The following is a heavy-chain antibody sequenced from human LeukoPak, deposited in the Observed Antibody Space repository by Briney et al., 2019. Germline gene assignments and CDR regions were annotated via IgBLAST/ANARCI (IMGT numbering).Heavy chain of an antibody. D-gene: IGHD1-26*01. CDR2: ISYDGSNK. V-gene: IGHV3-30*04. Sequence: QPGRSLRLSCVASGFTFSSYAMHWVRQAPGKGLEWVAVISYDGSNKYYADSVKGRFTISRDNSKNTLYLQMNSLRAEDTAVYYCAFPGRATTSTGYFDYWGQGTLVTVSS. J-gene: IGHJ4*02. CDR1: GFTFSSYA. CDR3: AFPGRATTSTGYFDY.